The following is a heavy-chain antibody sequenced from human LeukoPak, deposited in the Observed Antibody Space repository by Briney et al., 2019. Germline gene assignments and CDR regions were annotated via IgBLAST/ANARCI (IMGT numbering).Heavy chain of an antibody. J-gene: IGHJ4*02. V-gene: IGHV1-8*01. CDR3: ARDWYSYGPLGDY. Sequence: GASVKVSCKASGYTFTSYDINWVRQATGQGLEWMGWMNPNSGNTGYAQKFQGRVTMTRNTSISTAYMELSSLRSDDTAVYYCARDWYSYGPLGDYWGQGTLVTVSS. CDR1: GYTFTSYD. CDR2: MNPNSGNT. D-gene: IGHD5-18*01.